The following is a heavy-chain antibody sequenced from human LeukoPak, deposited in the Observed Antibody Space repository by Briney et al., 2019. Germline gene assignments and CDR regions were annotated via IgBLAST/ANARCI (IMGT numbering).Heavy chain of an antibody. Sequence: PGGSLRLSCAASGFTFSSYAMHWVRQAPGKGLEGVAVISYAGSNKYYADSVKGRFTISRDNSKNTLYLQMNTLRAEDTAVYYCASQLVRGSGYYFDYWGQGTLVTVSS. J-gene: IGHJ4*02. D-gene: IGHD3-10*01. V-gene: IGHV3-30*14. CDR1: GFTFSSYA. CDR2: ISYAGSNK. CDR3: ASQLVRGSGYYFDY.